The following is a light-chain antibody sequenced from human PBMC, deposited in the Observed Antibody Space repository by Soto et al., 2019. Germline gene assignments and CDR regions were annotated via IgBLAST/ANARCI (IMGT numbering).Light chain of an antibody. J-gene: IGKJ5*01. V-gene: IGKV3-15*01. Sequence: EVVMTQSPATPSVSPGERATLSWRASQSVSSNLACYQKKHGKAPRLFIYGASTRATGIPARFSGSGSGTDFTLTISRLGPEDFAVFYCQQRSNRITFGQGTRLEIK. CDR1: QSVSSN. CDR3: QQRSNRIT. CDR2: GAS.